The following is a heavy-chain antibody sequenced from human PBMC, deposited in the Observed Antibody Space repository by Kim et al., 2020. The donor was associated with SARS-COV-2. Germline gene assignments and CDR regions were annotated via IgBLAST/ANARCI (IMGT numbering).Heavy chain of an antibody. CDR1: GFTFSSYE. CDR2: ISSSGSTI. V-gene: IGHV3-48*03. CDR3: ARGTEFEDEVDYGMDV. Sequence: GGSLRLSCAASGFTFSSYEMNWVRQAPGKGLEWVSYISSSGSTIYYADSVKGRFTISRDNAKNSLYLQMNSLRAEDTAVYYCARGTEFEDEVDYGMDVWGQGTTVTVSS. J-gene: IGHJ6*02. D-gene: IGHD3-10*01.